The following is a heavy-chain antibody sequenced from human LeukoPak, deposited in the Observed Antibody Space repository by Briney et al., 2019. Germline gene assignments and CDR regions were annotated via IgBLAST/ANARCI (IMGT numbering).Heavy chain of an antibody. CDR1: GDRVSSKSAT. J-gene: IGHJ5*02. CDR3: ASAALEEQLRWSDH. V-gene: IGHV6-1*01. Sequence: SQTLSVTCAISGDRVSSKSATWNWIRQSPSRGFDWRGRTYFRSRWYNDCAVSVKSRISINADTSKNQFCFQLHSFTPHDTAVYSCASAALEEQLRWSDHWDQGTLVTVSS. CDR2: TYFRSRWYN. D-gene: IGHD6-6*01.